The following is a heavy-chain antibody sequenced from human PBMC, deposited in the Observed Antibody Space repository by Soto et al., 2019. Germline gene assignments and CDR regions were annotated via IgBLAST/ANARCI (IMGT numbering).Heavy chain of an antibody. D-gene: IGHD6-19*01. CDR1: GFSLSTSGVG. V-gene: IGHV2-5*01. Sequence: SGPTLVNPTQTLTLTCTFSGFSLSTSGVGVGWIRQPPGKALEWLALIYWNDDKRYSPSLKSRLTITKDTSKNQVVLTMTNMDPVDTATYYCAHRPPDSSGWYPGSWFDPWGQGTLVTVSS. CDR2: IYWNDDK. J-gene: IGHJ5*02. CDR3: AHRPPDSSGWYPGSWFDP.